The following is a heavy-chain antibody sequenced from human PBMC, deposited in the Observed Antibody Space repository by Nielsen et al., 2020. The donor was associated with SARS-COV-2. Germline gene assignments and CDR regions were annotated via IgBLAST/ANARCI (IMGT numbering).Heavy chain of an antibody. D-gene: IGHD3-16*02. J-gene: IGHJ3*02. CDR3: ARESGIYDYVWGSYRYDAFDI. Sequence: SETLSLTCAISGDSVSSNSAAWNWIRQSPSRGLEWLGRTYYRSKWYNDYAVSVKSRITINPDTSKNQFSLQLNSVTPEDTAVYYCARESGIYDYVWGSYRYDAFDIWGQGTMVTVSS. V-gene: IGHV6-1*01. CDR1: GDSVSSNSAA. CDR2: TYYRSKWYN.